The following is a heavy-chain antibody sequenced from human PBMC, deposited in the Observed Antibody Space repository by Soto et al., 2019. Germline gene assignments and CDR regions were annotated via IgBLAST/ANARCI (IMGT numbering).Heavy chain of an antibody. V-gene: IGHV5-51*01. CDR2: IYPGDSDT. CDR3: ARSGLVPPYYYYYGMDV. CDR1: GYSFTSYW. D-gene: IGHD3-9*01. J-gene: IGHJ6*02. Sequence: GESLKISCKGSGYSFTSYWIGWVRQMPGKGLEWMGIIYPGDSDTRYSPSFQGQVTISADKSISTAYLQWSSLKASDTAMYYCARSGLVPPYYYYYGMDVWGQGTTVTVSS.